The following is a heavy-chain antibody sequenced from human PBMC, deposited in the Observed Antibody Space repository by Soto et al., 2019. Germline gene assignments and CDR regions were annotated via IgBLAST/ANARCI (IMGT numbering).Heavy chain of an antibody. CDR1: GLTFNTYA. D-gene: IGHD2-15*01. V-gene: IGHV3-23*01. CDR2: HRVSGDIT. J-gene: IGHJ6*01. Sequence: ASLRPSCEHPGLTFNTYAFRSVCQSPWQGHHRVPFHRVSGDITYYAESMKRRSTKSRDSSKNTLYLQMNSLRAEDTAVYYCAKGLSPNCVGSSCPYGMDVWGQGTTVTVSS. CDR3: AKGLSPNCVGSSCPYGMDV.